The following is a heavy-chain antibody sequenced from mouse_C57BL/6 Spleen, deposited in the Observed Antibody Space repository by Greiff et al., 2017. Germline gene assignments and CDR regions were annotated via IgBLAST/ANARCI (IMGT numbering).Heavy chain of an antibody. J-gene: IGHJ2*01. CDR3: ARYMVTTGGYFDY. CDR2: INPSNGGT. V-gene: IGHV1-53*01. CDR1: GYTFTSYW. Sequence: VQLVESGTELVKPGASVKLSCKASGYTFTSYWMHWVKQRPGQGLEWIGNINPSNGGTNYNEKFKSKATLTVDKSSSTAYMQLSSLTSEDSAVYYCARYMVTTGGYFDYWGQGTTLTVSS. D-gene: IGHD2-2*01.